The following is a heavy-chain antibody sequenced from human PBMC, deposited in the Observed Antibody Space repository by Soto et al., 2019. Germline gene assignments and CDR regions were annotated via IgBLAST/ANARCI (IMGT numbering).Heavy chain of an antibody. J-gene: IGHJ6*02. V-gene: IGHV1-69*13. CDR1: GYTFTTYY. D-gene: IGHD2-8*01. CDR3: ARGSYCTNGVCYFGVRRGYYYYYGMDV. CDR2: IIPIFGTA. Sequence: SVKVSCKASGYTFTTYYMHWVRQAPGQGLEWMGGIIPIFGTANYAQKFQGRVTITADESTSTAYMELSSLRSEDTAVYYCARGSYCTNGVCYFGVRRGYYYYYGMDVWGQGTTVTVSS.